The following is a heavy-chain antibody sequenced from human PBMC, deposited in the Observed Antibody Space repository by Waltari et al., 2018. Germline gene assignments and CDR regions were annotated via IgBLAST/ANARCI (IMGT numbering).Heavy chain of an antibody. V-gene: IGHV1-69*05. CDR3: ARGSLRQLELWYCDY. Sequence: QVQLVQSGAEVKKPGSSVKVSCKASGGTFSSYAISWVRQAPGQGLEWMGGIIPIFSTANYAQKYQGRVTITTDESTSTAYMELSSLRSEDTAVYYGARGSLRQLELWYCDYWGQGTLVTVSS. D-gene: IGHD1-7*01. CDR2: IIPIFSTA. J-gene: IGHJ4*02. CDR1: GGTFSSYA.